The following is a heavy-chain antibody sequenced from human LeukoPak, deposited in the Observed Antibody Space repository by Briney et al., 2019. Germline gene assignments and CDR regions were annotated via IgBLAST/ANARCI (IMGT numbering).Heavy chain of an antibody. J-gene: IGHJ3*02. V-gene: IGHV4-31*03. Sequence: PSETLSLTCTVSGGSISSGGYYWSWIRQHPGKGLEWIGYIYYSGSTYYNPSLKSRVTISVDTSKNQFSLKLSSVTAADTAVYYCARFVTMVRGVIFPDIKDAFDIWAKGQWSPSLQ. D-gene: IGHD3-10*01. CDR1: GGSISSGGYY. CDR2: IYYSGST. CDR3: ARFVTMVRGVIFPDIKDAFDI.